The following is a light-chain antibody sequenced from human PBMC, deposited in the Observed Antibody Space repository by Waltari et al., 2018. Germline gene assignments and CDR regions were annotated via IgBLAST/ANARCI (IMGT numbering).Light chain of an antibody. CDR2: DTS. CDR3: QQRHNWPLT. Sequence: EIVLTQSPATLSLSPGERATLSCMARQSVRSYLAWYQPKPGQAPRLLIYDTSNRASGIPARFSGSGSGTDFSLSISSLEPEDFAVYYCQQRHNWPLTFGGGTKVEIK. V-gene: IGKV3-11*01. CDR1: QSVRSY. J-gene: IGKJ4*01.